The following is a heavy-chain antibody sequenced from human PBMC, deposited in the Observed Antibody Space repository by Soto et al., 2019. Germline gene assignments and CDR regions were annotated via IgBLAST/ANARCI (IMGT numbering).Heavy chain of an antibody. CDR3: ARPYYYDSSGYYFTPDDAFEI. CDR2: ISSSSSYI. Sequence: GGSLRLSCVTYGLTFTDYWMNWVRQAPGKGLEWVLSISSSSSYIYYADSVKGRFTISRDNAKNSLYLQMNSLRAEDTAVYYCARPYYYDSSGYYFTPDDAFEIWGQGTMVTVSS. D-gene: IGHD3-22*01. CDR1: GLTFTDYW. V-gene: IGHV3-21*01. J-gene: IGHJ3*02.